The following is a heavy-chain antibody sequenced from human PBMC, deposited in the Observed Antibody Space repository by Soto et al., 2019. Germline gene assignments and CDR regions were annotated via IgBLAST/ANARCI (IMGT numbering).Heavy chain of an antibody. J-gene: IGHJ4*02. CDR3: ASLEGRATIANYSHF. CDR1: DDSINRDKYY. D-gene: IGHD1-1*01. V-gene: IGHV4-39*01. Sequence: SEALCLPCSVSDDSINRDKYYVGWIRQPQGKGLEWIGSIYYRGNAYYNPSLQTRVTISLDKSKSQFSLKLNSVTAAGSAVYLCASLEGRATIANYSHFRREAPPVTVPS. CDR2: IYYRGNA.